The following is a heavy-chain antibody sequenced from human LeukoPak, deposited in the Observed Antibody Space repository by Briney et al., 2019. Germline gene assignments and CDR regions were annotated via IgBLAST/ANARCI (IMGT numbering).Heavy chain of an antibody. J-gene: IGHJ6*02. CDR1: GYTFTGYY. CDR2: INPNGGGT. D-gene: IGHD6-13*01. Sequence: ASVKVSCKASGYTFTGYYMHWVRQAPGQGLEWMGWINPNGGGTNYAQKFQGWVTITRDTSISTAYMELSRLRSDDTAVYYCAREGIAAPPRFPMDVWGQGTTVTVSS. CDR3: AREGIAAPPRFPMDV. V-gene: IGHV1-2*04.